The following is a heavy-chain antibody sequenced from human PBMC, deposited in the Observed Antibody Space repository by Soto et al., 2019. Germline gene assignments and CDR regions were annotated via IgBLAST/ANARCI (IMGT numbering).Heavy chain of an antibody. CDR1: GGSFSGYY. V-gene: IGHV4-34*01. CDR3: ARVSYYGSGSYYTLYSYYYYGMDV. D-gene: IGHD3-10*01. CDR2: INHSGST. J-gene: IGHJ6*02. Sequence: SETLSLTCAVYGGSFSGYYWSWIRQPPGKGLEWIGEINHSGSTNYNPSLKSRVTISVDTSKNQFSLKLSSVTAADTAVYYCARVSYYGSGSYYTLYSYYYYGMDVWGQGTTVTVYS.